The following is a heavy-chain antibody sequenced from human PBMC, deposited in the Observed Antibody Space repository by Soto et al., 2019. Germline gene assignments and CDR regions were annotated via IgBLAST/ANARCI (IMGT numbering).Heavy chain of an antibody. D-gene: IGHD3-16*02. CDR3: AKSWGGVIYYYYSAMDV. Sequence: QVQVVQSGVEVKRPGSSVNVSCKASGGYFNNRQTLNSYPISWVRQAPGQGLEWMGGIIPLFVTTNYAQMFQRRVRMTADKATSTTHLELTNVTSDEKAVYYCAKSWGGVIYYYYSAMDVCGHGTTVPVSS. CDR2: IIPLFVTT. CDR1: GGYFNNRQTLNSYP. V-gene: IGHV1-69*06. J-gene: IGHJ6*02.